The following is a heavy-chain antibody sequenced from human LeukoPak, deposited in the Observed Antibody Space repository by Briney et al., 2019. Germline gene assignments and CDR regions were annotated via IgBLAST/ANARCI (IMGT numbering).Heavy chain of an antibody. V-gene: IGHV4-4*02. J-gene: IGHJ6*03. CDR2: VYRSGST. D-gene: IGHD2-2*01. CDR3: ARPGTQDQYYYYLDV. Sequence: SGTLSLTCVVSGGSIGSGNWWSWVRQSPGKGLEWIGEVYRSGSTSYNPSLKSRVTISVDTSNNQFSLKLTSVTAADTAVYYCARPGTQDQYYYYLDVWGKGTTVTVSS. CDR1: GGSIGSGNW.